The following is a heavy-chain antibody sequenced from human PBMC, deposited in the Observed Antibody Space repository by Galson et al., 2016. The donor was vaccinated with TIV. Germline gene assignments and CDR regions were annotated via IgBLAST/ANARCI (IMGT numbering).Heavy chain of an antibody. J-gene: IGHJ6*03. Sequence: SLRLSCAASGFTFSSYWMHWVRQAPGKGLEWVSLISWHDDNTYYSDSVKGRFTISRDNSKNSLYLQMNSLRTEDTALYFCAKDYMWKEDYYYMDVWGKGTTVTVSS. V-gene: IGHV3-43*01. CDR3: AKDYMWKEDYYYMDV. CDR2: ISWHDDNT. D-gene: IGHD1-1*01. CDR1: GFTFSSYW.